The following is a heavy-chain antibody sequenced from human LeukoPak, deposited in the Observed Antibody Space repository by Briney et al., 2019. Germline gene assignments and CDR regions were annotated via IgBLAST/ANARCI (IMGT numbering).Heavy chain of an antibody. CDR1: GFTVSSNY. D-gene: IGHD5-12*01. CDR3: ARAGGRGYSGYVLVWDY. CDR2: IYSGGST. V-gene: IGHV3-53*04. J-gene: IGHJ4*02. Sequence: GGSLRLSCAASGFTVSSNYMSWVRQAPGKGLEWVSVIYSGGSTYYADSVKGRFTISRHNSKNTLYLQMNSLRAEDTAVYYCARAGGRGYSGYVLVWDYWGQGTLVTVSS.